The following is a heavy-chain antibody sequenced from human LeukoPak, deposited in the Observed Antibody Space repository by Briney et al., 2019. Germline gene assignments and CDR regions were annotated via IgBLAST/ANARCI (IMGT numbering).Heavy chain of an antibody. CDR1: GYSFTSYW. Sequence: RGESLKISCKGSGYSFTSYWIGWVRQMPGKGLEWMGIIYPGDSDTRYSPSFQGQVTISADKSISTAYLQWSSLKASDTAMYYCARARGVVVVAATNWFDPWGQGTLVTVSS. D-gene: IGHD2-15*01. V-gene: IGHV5-51*01. CDR3: ARARGVVVVAATNWFDP. J-gene: IGHJ5*02. CDR2: IYPGDSDT.